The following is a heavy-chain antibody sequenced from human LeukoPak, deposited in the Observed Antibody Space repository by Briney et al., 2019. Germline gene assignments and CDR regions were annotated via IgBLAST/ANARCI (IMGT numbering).Heavy chain of an antibody. V-gene: IGHV3-7*01. J-gene: IGHJ4*02. CDR1: GFTFNKYW. D-gene: IGHD1-26*01. CDR3: ARLRSGNYLDY. CDR2: IKQDGSEQ. Sequence: GGSLRLSCAASGFTFNKYWMAWVRQAPGKGLEWVGDIKQDGSEQYYVGSVKGRFTISRDNAKNTLYLQMSSLRAEDTAVYYCARLRSGNYLDYWGQGTPVTVSS.